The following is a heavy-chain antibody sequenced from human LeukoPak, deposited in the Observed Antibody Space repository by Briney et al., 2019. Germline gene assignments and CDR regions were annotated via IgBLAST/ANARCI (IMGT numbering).Heavy chain of an antibody. Sequence: GGSLRLSCAASGFAFSNSAMHWVRQAPGKGLEWVAVISYDGSNKYYADSVKGRFTISRDNSKNTLYLQMDSLRAEDTAVYYCARDTLMISFGGLIARWGQGTLVTVSS. CDR1: GFAFSNSA. D-gene: IGHD3-16*02. V-gene: IGHV3-30-3*01. CDR2: ISYDGSNK. CDR3: ARDTLMISFGGLIAR. J-gene: IGHJ4*02.